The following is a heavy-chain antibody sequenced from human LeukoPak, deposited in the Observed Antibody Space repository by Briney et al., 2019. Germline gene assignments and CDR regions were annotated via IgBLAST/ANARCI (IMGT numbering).Heavy chain of an antibody. D-gene: IGHD5-24*01. CDR1: GGSIRSYY. V-gene: IGHV4-59*01. Sequence: SETLSLTCTVSGGSIRSYYWSWLRQPPGKTLQWIGYISYSGSTNYNPSLKSRITISVGMSSNHFSLKLSSVTAADSAVYYCARDFRDGYFDYWGQGALVTVSS. CDR2: ISYSGST. CDR3: ARDFRDGYFDY. J-gene: IGHJ4*02.